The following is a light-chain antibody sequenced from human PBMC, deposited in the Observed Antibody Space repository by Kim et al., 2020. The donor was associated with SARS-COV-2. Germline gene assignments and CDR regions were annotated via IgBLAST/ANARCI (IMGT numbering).Light chain of an antibody. CDR2: STT. V-gene: IGLV7-43*01. CDR1: TGPVTRRHY. CDR3: LLYYGGARV. Sequence: PGGTVNLNCASNTGPVTRRHYPNWFQQKPGQPPRPLIYSTTNKHSWTPARFSGFLLGDKAALTLSGVRPEDEAEYFCLLYYGGARVFGGGTQLTVL. J-gene: IGLJ3*02.